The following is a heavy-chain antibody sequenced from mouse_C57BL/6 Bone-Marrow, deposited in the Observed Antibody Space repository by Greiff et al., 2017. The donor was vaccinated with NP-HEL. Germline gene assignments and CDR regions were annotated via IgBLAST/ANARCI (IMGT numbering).Heavy chain of an antibody. V-gene: IGHV2-5*01. D-gene: IGHD2-1*01. CDR2: IWRGGST. Sequence: QVQLQQSGPGLVQPSQSLSITCTVSGFSLTSYGVHWVRQSPGKGLEWLGVIWRGGSTDYNAAFMSRLSITKDNSKSQVFFKMYSLQADDTAIYYCAKGSYYGSSWFAYWGQGTLVTVSA. CDR1: GFSLTSYG. CDR3: AKGSYYGSSWFAY. J-gene: IGHJ3*01.